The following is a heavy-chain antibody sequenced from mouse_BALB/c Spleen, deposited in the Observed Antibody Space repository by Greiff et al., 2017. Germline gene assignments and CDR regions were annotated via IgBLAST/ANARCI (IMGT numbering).Heavy chain of an antibody. V-gene: IGHV1-54*01. CDR3: ARSTATWYFDV. D-gene: IGHD1-2*01. CDR1: GYAFTNYL. J-gene: IGHJ1*01. CDR2: INPGSGGT. Sequence: VQGVESGAELVRPGTSVKVSCKASGYAFTNYLIEWVKQRPGQGLEWIGVINPGSGGTNYNEKFKGKATLTADKSSSTAYMQLSSLTSDDSAVYFCARSTATWYFDVWGAGTTVTVSS.